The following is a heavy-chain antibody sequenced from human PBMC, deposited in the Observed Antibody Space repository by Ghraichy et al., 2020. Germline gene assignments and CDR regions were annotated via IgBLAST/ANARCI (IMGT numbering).Heavy chain of an antibody. D-gene: IGHD5-12*01. CDR1: GGTFSNYA. Sequence: SVKVSCKASGGTFSNYAITWVRQAPGQGLEYMGGILPILGTTHYAQKFQGRVTITADDSTSTAYMEVRGLISEDTAIFFCASLRGDSGYDSPWEAWGQGTLVTVSS. J-gene: IGHJ5*02. CDR2: ILPILGTT. V-gene: IGHV1-69*13. CDR3: ASLRGDSGYDSPWEA.